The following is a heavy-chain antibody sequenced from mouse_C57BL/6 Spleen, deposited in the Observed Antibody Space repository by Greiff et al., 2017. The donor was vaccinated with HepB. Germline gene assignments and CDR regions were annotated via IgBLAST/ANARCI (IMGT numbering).Heavy chain of an antibody. CDR3: TRGLRSFYYFDY. V-gene: IGHV1-15*01. J-gene: IGHJ2*01. Sequence: VQLQQSGAELVRPGASVTLSCKASGYTFTDYEMHWVEQTPVHGLEWIGAIDPETGGTAYNQKFKGKAILTADKSSSTAYMELRSLTSEDSAVYYCTRGLRSFYYFDYWGQGTTLTVSS. CDR1: GYTFTDYE. CDR2: IDPETGGT. D-gene: IGHD3-3*01.